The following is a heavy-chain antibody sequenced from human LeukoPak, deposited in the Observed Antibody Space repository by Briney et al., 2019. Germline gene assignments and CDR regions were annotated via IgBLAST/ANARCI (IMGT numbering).Heavy chain of an antibody. Sequence: GGSLRLSCAASGFTFSDYYMSWIRQAPGKGLEWVSYIRSSGTAIYYADSVKGRFTISRDNAKKSLFLQMNSLRAEDTAVYYCARGRFIAGTTAYYFDYWGQGTLVTVSS. CDR3: ARGRFIAGTTAYYFDY. V-gene: IGHV3-11*01. D-gene: IGHD1-26*01. CDR1: GFTFSDYY. J-gene: IGHJ4*02. CDR2: IRSSGTAI.